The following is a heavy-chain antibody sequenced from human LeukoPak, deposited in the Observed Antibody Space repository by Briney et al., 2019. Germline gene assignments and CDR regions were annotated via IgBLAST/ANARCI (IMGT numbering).Heavy chain of an antibody. CDR3: ARETLVGTTNYFDY. V-gene: IGHV4-4*07. J-gene: IGHJ4*02. D-gene: IGHD1-26*01. CDR1: GGSMNTYY. Sequence: HSETLSLTCSVSGGSMNTYYWTWIRQPAGKGLEWIGRVYTSGYTKYNPSLQSRVTMSVDTSKNHLSLMLTSLTAADTAVYYCARETLVGTTNYFDYWGQGTLVTVSS. CDR2: VYTSGYT.